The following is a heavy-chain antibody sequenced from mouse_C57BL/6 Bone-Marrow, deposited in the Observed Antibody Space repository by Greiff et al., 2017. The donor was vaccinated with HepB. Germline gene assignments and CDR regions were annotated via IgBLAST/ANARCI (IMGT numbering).Heavy chain of an antibody. D-gene: IGHD2-3*01. CDR1: GFTFSDYY. CDR2: ISNGGGST. J-gene: IGHJ3*01. CDR3: ARHENDDYSFAY. Sequence: EVQLVESGGGLVQPGGSLKLSCAASGFTFSDYYMYWVRQTPEKRLEWVAYISNGGGSTYYPDTVKGRFTISRDNAKNTLYLQMSRLKSEDTAMYYGARHENDDYSFAYWGQGTLVTVSA. V-gene: IGHV5-12*01.